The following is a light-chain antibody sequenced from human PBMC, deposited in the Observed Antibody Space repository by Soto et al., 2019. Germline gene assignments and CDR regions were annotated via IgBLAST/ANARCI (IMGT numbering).Light chain of an antibody. CDR2: GAS. J-gene: IGKJ1*01. Sequence: VIWMTQSPSLLSASTGDRVTISCRVSQGISNNLAWYQQKPGKAPELLIYGASTLQSGVPSRFSGSGSGTDFTLTISCLQSEDFATYYCQKYYSFPRTFGQGTKVEIK. CDR1: QGISNN. CDR3: QKYYSFPRT. V-gene: IGKV1D-8*03.